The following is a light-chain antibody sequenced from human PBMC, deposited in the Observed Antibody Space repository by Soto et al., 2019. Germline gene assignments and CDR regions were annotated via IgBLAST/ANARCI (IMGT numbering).Light chain of an antibody. Sequence: EIVLTQSPGTLSLSPGQGATLSCRASQSVSSNLAWYQQKPGQAPRLLISGASSRATGIPDRFSGSGSGTDFTLTISRLEPEDFALYYCQQYGSSPITFGQGTRLENK. CDR2: GAS. J-gene: IGKJ5*01. CDR3: QQYGSSPIT. CDR1: QSVSSN. V-gene: IGKV3-20*01.